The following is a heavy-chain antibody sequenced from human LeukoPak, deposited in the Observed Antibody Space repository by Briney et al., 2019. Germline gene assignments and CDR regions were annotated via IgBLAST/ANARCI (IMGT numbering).Heavy chain of an antibody. CDR3: AREGYSSSWYRGGFDY. CDR1: GFTFSSYS. J-gene: IGHJ4*02. V-gene: IGHV3-48*01. Sequence: GGSLRLSCAASGFTFSSYSMNWVRQAPGKGLEWVSYISSSSSTIYYAESVKGRFTISRDNAKNSLYLQMNSLRAEDTAVYYCAREGYSSSWYRGGFDYWGQGTLVTVSS. CDR2: ISSSSSTI. D-gene: IGHD6-13*01.